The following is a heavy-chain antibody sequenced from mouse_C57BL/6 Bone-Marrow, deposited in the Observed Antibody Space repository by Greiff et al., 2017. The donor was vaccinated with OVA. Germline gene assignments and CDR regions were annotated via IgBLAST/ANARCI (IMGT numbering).Heavy chain of an antibody. Sequence: EVKLVESGEGLVKPGGSLKLSCAASGFTFSSYAMSWVRQTPEKRLEWVAYISSGGDYIYYADTVKGRFTISRDNARNTLYLQMSSLKSEDTAMYYCTRVYYGYAWFAYWGQGTLVTVSA. CDR2: ISSGGDYI. CDR1: GFTFSSYA. J-gene: IGHJ3*01. D-gene: IGHD2-2*01. V-gene: IGHV5-9-1*02. CDR3: TRVYYGYAWFAY.